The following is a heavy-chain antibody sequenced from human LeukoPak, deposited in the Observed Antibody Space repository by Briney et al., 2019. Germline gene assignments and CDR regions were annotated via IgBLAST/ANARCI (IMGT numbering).Heavy chain of an antibody. CDR1: GYTLTDVS. Sequence: ASVKVSCKISGYTLTDVSMHWVRQAPGKGLEWMGGFDPEGGETVYAQKFQGRVTMTEDPSADTAYMELRSLSCEGTAVYYCGIGRKFDWLLCHHWGQGTLVTVSS. CDR3: GIGRKFDWLLCHH. V-gene: IGHV1-24*01. J-gene: IGHJ5*02. CDR2: FDPEGGET. D-gene: IGHD3-9*01.